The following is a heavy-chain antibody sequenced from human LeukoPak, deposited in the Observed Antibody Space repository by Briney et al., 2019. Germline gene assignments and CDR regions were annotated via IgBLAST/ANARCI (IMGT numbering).Heavy chain of an antibody. D-gene: IGHD6-19*01. CDR1: GYTFTRED. V-gene: IGHV1-8*01. Sequence: ASVKVSCKASGYTFTREDISWVRQAPGQGLEWMGWMNPGTGNSDYGQKFQGRVTMTTDTSTSTAYLEVRSLTSGDTAVYYCTRLVGSGWYYFDYWGQGTLVTVSS. CDR2: MNPGTGNS. CDR3: TRLVGSGWYYFDY. J-gene: IGHJ4*02.